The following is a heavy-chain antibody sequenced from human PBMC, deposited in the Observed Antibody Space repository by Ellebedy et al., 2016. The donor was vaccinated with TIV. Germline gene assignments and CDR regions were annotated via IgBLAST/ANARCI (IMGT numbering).Heavy chain of an antibody. CDR3: ARAGVGLVDY. CDR2: INPNSGGT. D-gene: IGHD1-14*01. Sequence: ASVKVSCXASGGTFSSYAISWVRQAPGQGLEWMGWINPNSGGTNYAQKFQGRVTMTRDTSISTAYMELSRLRSDDTAVYYCARAGVGLVDYWGQGTLVTVSS. J-gene: IGHJ4*02. CDR1: GGTFSSYA. V-gene: IGHV1-2*02.